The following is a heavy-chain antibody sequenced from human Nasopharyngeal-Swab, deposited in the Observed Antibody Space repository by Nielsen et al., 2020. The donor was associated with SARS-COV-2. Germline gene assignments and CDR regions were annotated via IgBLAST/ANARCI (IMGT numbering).Heavy chain of an antibody. D-gene: IGHD5-18*01. Sequence: WVRQAPGQGLEWMGGIIPIFGTANYAQKFQGRVTITADESTSTAYMELSSLRSEDTAVYYCARDSGYRGVCWGQGTLVTVSS. V-gene: IGHV1-69*01. CDR2: IIPIFGTA. J-gene: IGHJ4*02. CDR3: ARDSGYRGVC.